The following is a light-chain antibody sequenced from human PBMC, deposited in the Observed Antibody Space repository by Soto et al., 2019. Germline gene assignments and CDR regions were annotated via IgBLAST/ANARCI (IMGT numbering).Light chain of an antibody. Sequence: THAPAALSKSVGDRVTISCRASQNINNWLAWYQLKPGKVPRLLISGASTLQSGVRSRFSGSGSGTEFTLTISSLQHDDSATYYCQQHDAYFGQGTKVDIK. CDR2: GAS. V-gene: IGKV1-5*01. CDR1: QNINNW. CDR3: QQHDAY. J-gene: IGKJ2*01.